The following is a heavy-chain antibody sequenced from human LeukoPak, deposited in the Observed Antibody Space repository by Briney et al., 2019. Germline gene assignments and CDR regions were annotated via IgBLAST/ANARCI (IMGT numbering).Heavy chain of an antibody. J-gene: IGHJ3*02. V-gene: IGHV4-30-4*01. CDR1: GGSISSGDYY. CDR2: IYYSGST. Sequence: PSQTLSLTCIVSGGSISSGDYYWSWIRQPPGKGLEWIGYIYYSGSTYYNPSLKSRVTISVDTSKNQFSLKLSSVTAADTAVYYCAGSVTTPHAFDIWGQGTMVTVSS. CDR3: AGSVTTPHAFDI. D-gene: IGHD4-17*01.